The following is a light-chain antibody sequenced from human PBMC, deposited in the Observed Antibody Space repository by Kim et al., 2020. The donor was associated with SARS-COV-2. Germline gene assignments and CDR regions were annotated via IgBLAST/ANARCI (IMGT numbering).Light chain of an antibody. CDR3: PQFNSYPPFT. Sequence: IQLTQSPSSLSASVGDRVTITCWASQGISSYLAWYQQKPGKAPKLLIYAASTLQSGVPSRFSGSGSGTDFTLTISSLQPEDFAPYYCPQFNSYPPFTFGPGTKVDIK. CDR2: AAS. CDR1: QGISSY. J-gene: IGKJ3*01. V-gene: IGKV1-9*01.